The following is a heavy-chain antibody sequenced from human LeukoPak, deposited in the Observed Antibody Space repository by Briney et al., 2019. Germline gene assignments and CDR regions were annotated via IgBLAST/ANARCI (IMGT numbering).Heavy chain of an antibody. J-gene: IGHJ6*02. CDR2: ISGSGVIR. D-gene: IGHD6-13*01. CDR1: GFTFSSYA. CDR3: ANAGGRESSSWSTVYYGMDI. Sequence: GGSLSLSCAASGFTFSSYAMSWLRQATGKGLEWVSDISGSGVIRYYAGSVKCRFTISRDNSKNTLYLQMNSLRAEDTAVYYCANAGGRESSSWSTVYYGMDIWGQGTTVTVSS. V-gene: IGHV3-23*01.